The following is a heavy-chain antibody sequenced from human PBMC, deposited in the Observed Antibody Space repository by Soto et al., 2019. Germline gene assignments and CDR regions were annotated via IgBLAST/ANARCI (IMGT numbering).Heavy chain of an antibody. V-gene: IGHV1-2*04. D-gene: IGHD2-2*01. Sequence: ASVKVSCKASGYTFNGYYIHWVRQAHGQGLEWMGWINPNSGGTNYAQKFQGWVTMTRDTSISTAYMELSRLRSDDTAVYYCARDIVVVPAAQPSQDYYYYGMDVWGQGTTVTVSS. CDR3: ARDIVVVPAAQPSQDYYYYGMDV. J-gene: IGHJ6*02. CDR2: INPNSGGT. CDR1: GYTFNGYY.